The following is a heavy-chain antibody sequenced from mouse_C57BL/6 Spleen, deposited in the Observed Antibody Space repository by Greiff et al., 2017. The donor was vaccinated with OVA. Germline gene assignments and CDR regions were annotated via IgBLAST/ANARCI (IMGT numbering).Heavy chain of an antibody. V-gene: IGHV7-3*01. CDR3: ARGSSKGDYAMDY. J-gene: IGHJ4*01. CDR1: GFTFTDYY. Sequence: EVKLMESGGGLVQPGGSLSLSCAASGFTFTDYYMSWVRQPPGKALAWLGFIRNKANGYTTEYSASVKGRFTISRDNSQSILYLQMNALRAEDSATYYCARGSSKGDYAMDYWGQGTSVTVSS. CDR2: IRNKANGYTT. D-gene: IGHD2-5*01.